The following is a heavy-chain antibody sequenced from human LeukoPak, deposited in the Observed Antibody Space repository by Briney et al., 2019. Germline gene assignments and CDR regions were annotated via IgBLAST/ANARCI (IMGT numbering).Heavy chain of an antibody. J-gene: IGHJ4*02. D-gene: IGHD4-23*01. CDR1: GFTFSDYS. CDR3: ARGVYGGNSGDS. CDR2: ISSGRTDT. Sequence: GGSLRHSCAASGFTFSDYSMSWIRQAPGKGLEWVSYISSGRTDTNYADSVKGRFTISRDTAKNSLYLQMNSLRPEDTAIYYCARGVYGGNSGDSWGQGTLVTVSS. V-gene: IGHV3-11*05.